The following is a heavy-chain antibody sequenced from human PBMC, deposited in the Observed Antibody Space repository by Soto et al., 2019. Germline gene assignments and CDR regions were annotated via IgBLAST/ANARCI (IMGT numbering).Heavy chain of an antibody. CDR3: ARHSTDYYDSSGYAFDI. J-gene: IGHJ3*02. Sequence: TSETLSLTCTVSGGSISSYYWSWIRQPPGKGLEWIGYIYYSGSTNYNPSLKSRVTISVDTSKNQFSLKLSSVTAADTAVYYCARHSTDYYDSSGYAFDIWGQGTMVTVSS. V-gene: IGHV4-59*01. CDR1: GGSISSYY. D-gene: IGHD3-22*01. CDR2: IYYSGST.